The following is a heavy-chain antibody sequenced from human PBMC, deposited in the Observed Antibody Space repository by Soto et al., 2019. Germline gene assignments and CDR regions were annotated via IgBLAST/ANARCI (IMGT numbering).Heavy chain of an antibody. V-gene: IGHV3-53*01. Sequence: PWGSLRLSCAASLFIFGSKYVSWVRQAPGKGLEWVSVIYTGDTPYYADSVKGRFTISRDNSKNTLYLQMNSLRVEDTAVYYCTRDLMDVVPPADDLFDPWGQGILVTVSS. D-gene: IGHD2-2*01. CDR2: IYTGDTP. CDR3: TRDLMDVVPPADDLFDP. J-gene: IGHJ5*02. CDR1: LFIFGSKY.